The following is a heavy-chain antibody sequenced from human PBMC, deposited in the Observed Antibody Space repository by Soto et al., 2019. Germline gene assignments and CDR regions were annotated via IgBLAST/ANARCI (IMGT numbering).Heavy chain of an antibody. V-gene: IGHV3-21*01. CDR3: ARVVVYSNYISFDY. CDR2: ISSSSSYI. Sequence: EVQLVESGGGLVKPGGSLRLSCAASGFTFSSYSMNWVRQAPGKGLEWVSSISSSSSYIYYADSVKGRFTISRDNANNSLYLQMNSLRAEDTAVYYCARVVVYSNYISFDYWGQGTLVTVSS. J-gene: IGHJ4*02. CDR1: GFTFSSYS. D-gene: IGHD4-4*01.